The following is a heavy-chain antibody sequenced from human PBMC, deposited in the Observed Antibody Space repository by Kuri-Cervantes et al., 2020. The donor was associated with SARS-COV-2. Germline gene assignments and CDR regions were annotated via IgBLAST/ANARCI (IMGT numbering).Heavy chain of an antibody. Sequence: GESLKISCAACGFTFSSYDMHWVRQATGKGLEWVSAIGTAGDTYYPGSVKGQFTISRDNSKNTLYLQMNSLRAEDTAVYYCARGPQLLSPEAFDIWGQGTMVTVSS. CDR1: GFTFSSYD. CDR3: ARGPQLLSPEAFDI. CDR2: IGTAGDT. J-gene: IGHJ3*02. V-gene: IGHV3-13*03. D-gene: IGHD2-2*01.